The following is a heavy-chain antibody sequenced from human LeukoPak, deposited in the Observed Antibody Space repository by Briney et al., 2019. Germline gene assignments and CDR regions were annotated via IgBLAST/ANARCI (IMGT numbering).Heavy chain of an antibody. CDR1: GGSISTSSYY. V-gene: IGHV4-39*02. Sequence: SETLSLTCTVSGGSISTSSYYWSWIRQPPGKGLEWIGSVYYSGSTYYNPSLKSRVTISVDTSKNQFSLKLSSVTAADTAVYYCARDIQGYLDVWGKGTTVTVSS. CDR2: VYYSGST. J-gene: IGHJ6*03. CDR3: ARDIQGYLDV.